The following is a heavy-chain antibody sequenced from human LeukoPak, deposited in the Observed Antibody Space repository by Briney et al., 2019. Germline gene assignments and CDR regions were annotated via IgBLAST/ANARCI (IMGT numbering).Heavy chain of an antibody. CDR1: GFTFSSYA. Sequence: PGGSLRLSCAASGFTFSSYAMHWVRQAPGKGLEWVAFIRYDGSNKYYADSVKGRFTISRDNAKKYLYLQMNSLRAEDTAVYYCARFYYDSSGYYPLPFDYWGQGSLVTVSS. D-gene: IGHD3-22*01. J-gene: IGHJ4*02. V-gene: IGHV3-30*02. CDR3: ARFYYDSSGYYPLPFDY. CDR2: IRYDGSNK.